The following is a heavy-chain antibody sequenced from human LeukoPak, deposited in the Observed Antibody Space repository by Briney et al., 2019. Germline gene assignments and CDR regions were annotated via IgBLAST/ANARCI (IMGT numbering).Heavy chain of an antibody. CDR2: INPNSGGT. Sequence: ASVKVSCKASGYTFTGYYMHWVRQAPGQGLEWMGWINPNSGGTNYAQKFQGRVTMTRDTSISTAYMELSRLRSDDTAVYYCARAPMGYGYFDYWGQGTLVTVSS. CDR1: GYTFTGYY. CDR3: ARAPMGYGYFDY. D-gene: IGHD2-8*01. J-gene: IGHJ4*02. V-gene: IGHV1-2*02.